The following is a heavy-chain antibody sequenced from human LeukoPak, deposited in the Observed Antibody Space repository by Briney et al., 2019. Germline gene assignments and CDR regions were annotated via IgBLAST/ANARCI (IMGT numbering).Heavy chain of an antibody. J-gene: IGHJ2*01. CDR1: GFTFSTYW. V-gene: IGHV3-7*01. CDR2: MKRDGSEI. Sequence: QPGGSLRLSCSASGFTFSTYWMSWVRQAPGKGLEWVANMKRDGSEIYYVDSVKGRFTISRDNAKNSLYLQMNSLRAEDTAVYYCVRGEYYYDSSGRGFDLWGRGTLVTVSS. CDR3: VRGEYYYDSSGRGFDL. D-gene: IGHD3-22*01.